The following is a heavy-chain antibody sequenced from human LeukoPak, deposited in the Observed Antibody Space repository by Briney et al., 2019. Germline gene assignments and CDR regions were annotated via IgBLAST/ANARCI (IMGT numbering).Heavy chain of an antibody. CDR2: IYYSGST. J-gene: IGHJ4*02. CDR1: GGSISSYY. D-gene: IGHD6-13*01. CDR3: ASIAAAGRSVSSDY. Sequence: PSETLSLTCTVSGGSISSYYWSWIRQPPGKGLEWIGYIYYSGSTNYNPSLKSRVTISVDTSKNQFSLKLSSVTAADTAVYYCASIAAAGRSVSSDYWGQGTLVTVSS. V-gene: IGHV4-59*08.